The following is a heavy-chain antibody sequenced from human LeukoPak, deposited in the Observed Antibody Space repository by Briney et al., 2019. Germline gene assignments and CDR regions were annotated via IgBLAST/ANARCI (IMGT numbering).Heavy chain of an antibody. Sequence: GGSLRLSCAASGFTVSSNYMSWVRQAPGKGLEWVSVIYSGGSTYYADSVKGRFTISRDNSKNTLYLQMNSLRAEDTAVYYCARLGTYGDYGFDYWGQGTLVTVPS. V-gene: IGHV3-66*01. CDR2: IYSGGST. CDR3: ARLGTYGDYGFDY. CDR1: GFTVSSNY. J-gene: IGHJ4*02. D-gene: IGHD4-17*01.